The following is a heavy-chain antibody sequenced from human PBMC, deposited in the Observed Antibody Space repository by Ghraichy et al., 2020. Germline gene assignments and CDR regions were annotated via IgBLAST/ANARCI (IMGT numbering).Heavy chain of an antibody. Sequence: SVKVSCKASGGTFSSYAISWVRQAPGQGLEWMGGIIPIFGTANYAQKFQGRVTITADESTSTAYMELSSLRSEDTAVYYCARAPRIFEPSCGGDCSSFDYWGQGPRSPSPQ. CDR1: GGTFSSYA. CDR3: ARAPRIFEPSCGGDCSSFDY. D-gene: IGHD2-21*02. V-gene: IGHV1-69*13. CDR2: IIPIFGTA. J-gene: IGHJ4*02.